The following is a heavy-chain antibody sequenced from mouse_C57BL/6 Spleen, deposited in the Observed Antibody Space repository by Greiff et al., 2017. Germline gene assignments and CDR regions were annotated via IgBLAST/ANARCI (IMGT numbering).Heavy chain of an antibody. Sequence: QVQLQQSGPELVKPGASVKLSCKASGYTFTSYDINWVKQRPGQGLEWIGWIYPRDGSTKYNEKFKGKATLTVDTSSSTAYMERPSLASEDSAVYFCARDWAITTVSYWGQGTLVTVSA. V-gene: IGHV1-85*01. D-gene: IGHD1-1*01. J-gene: IGHJ3*01. CDR1: GYTFTSYD. CDR3: ARDWAITTVSY. CDR2: IYPRDGST.